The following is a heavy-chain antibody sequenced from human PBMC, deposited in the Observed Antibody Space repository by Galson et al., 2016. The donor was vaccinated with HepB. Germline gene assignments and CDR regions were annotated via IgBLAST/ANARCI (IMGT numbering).Heavy chain of an antibody. J-gene: IGHJ3*02. V-gene: IGHV4-4*02. CDR3: ARREMGSNALDM. D-gene: IGHD5-24*01. CDR2: IYNSGST. Sequence: LSLTCAVSGGSISSSHWWSWVRQPPGKGLEWIGEIYNSGSTNYNPSLKSRVTISVDKSKNQFSLTLNSVTAADTAVYYCARREMGSNALDMWGHGTMVTVSS. CDR1: GGSISSSHW.